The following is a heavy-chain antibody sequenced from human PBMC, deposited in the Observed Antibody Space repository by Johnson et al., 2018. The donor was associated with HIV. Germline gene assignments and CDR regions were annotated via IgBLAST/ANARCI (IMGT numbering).Heavy chain of an antibody. CDR1: GFSFRSYG. J-gene: IGHJ3*02. CDR2: ISNDGRHK. CDR3: AKGEYYDFWSGYYDAFDI. D-gene: IGHD3-3*01. Sequence: QVQLVESGGGVVQPGRSLRLSCAAAGFSFRSYGMHWVRQAPGKGLEWVAVISNDGRHKYYADSVKGRFTISRDNSKKTLYLQMNSLRAEDTAVYYCAKGEYYDFWSGYYDAFDICGQGTMVTVSS. V-gene: IGHV3-30*18.